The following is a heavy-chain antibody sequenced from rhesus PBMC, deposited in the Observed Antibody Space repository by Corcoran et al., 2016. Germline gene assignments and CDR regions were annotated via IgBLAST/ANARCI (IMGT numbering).Heavy chain of an antibody. CDR3: AATYNWNYYDGLDS. J-gene: IGHJ6*01. Sequence: QVQLQESGPGLVRPSETLSLTCAVSGYSIISNYWTWIRHPPGKGLEWIGNVYGSSGSTYYNPTLKSPVTISRDTSKNQFSLKLSSVTAADTAIYYCAATYNWNYYDGLDSWGQGVVVTVSS. D-gene: IGHD1-26*01. CDR1: GYSIISNY. CDR2: VYGSSGST. V-gene: IGHV4-147*01.